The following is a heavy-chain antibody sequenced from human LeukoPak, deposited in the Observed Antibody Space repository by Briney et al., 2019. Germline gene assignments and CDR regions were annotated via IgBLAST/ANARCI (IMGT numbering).Heavy chain of an antibody. V-gene: IGHV3-74*01. D-gene: IGHD2/OR15-2a*01. CDR2: INPDGSTT. J-gene: IGHJ4*02. Sequence: GRSLRLSCAASGFTFDDYAMHWVRQAPGKGLEWVSHINPDGSTTSYADSVKGRFTISRDNAQNTLYLQMNSLRAEDTAVYYCARGTALQDYWGQGTLVTVSS. CDR3: ARGTALQDY. CDR1: GFTFDDYA.